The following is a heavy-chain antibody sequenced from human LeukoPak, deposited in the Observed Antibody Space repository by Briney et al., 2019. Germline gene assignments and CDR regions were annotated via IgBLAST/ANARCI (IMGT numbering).Heavy chain of an antibody. CDR2: ISGSGGST. V-gene: IGHV3-23*01. Sequence: GGSLRLSCAASGFTFSSYAMSWVRQAPGKGLEWVSAISGSGGSTYYADSVKGRFTISRDNSKNTLYLQMNSLRAEDTAVYYCAKPLYNYGSGSYDYWGQGTLVTVSS. CDR1: GFTFSSYA. CDR3: AKPLYNYGSGSYDY. D-gene: IGHD3-10*01. J-gene: IGHJ4*02.